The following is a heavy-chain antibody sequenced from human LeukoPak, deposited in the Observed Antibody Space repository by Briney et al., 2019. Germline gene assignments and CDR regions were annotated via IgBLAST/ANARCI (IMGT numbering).Heavy chain of an antibody. Sequence: PSETLSLTCSVSGGSISSSSYYWGWIRQPPGKGLEWIGSIYYSGSTYYNPSLKSRVTISVDTSKNQFSLKLSSVTAADTAVYYCARFLPILASRGQDDAFDIWGQGTMVTVSS. CDR1: GGSISSSSYY. CDR2: IYYSGST. D-gene: IGHD3-3*02. CDR3: ARFLPILASRGQDDAFDI. J-gene: IGHJ3*02. V-gene: IGHV4-39*07.